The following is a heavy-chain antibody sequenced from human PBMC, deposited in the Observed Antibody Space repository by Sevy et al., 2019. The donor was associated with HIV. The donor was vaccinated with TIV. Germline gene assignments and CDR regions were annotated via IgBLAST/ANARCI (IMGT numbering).Heavy chain of an antibody. J-gene: IGHJ4*02. Sequence: RGSLRLTCAASGFTFSSFGMHWVRRAPGKGLEWVAVLWYEGSTTYYADSVRGRFTISRDSSNNTLYLQMNSLRADDTAVYYCAATATHLDYWVQGTLVTVSS. CDR3: AATATHLDY. CDR1: GFTFSSFG. V-gene: IGHV3-33*01. CDR2: LWYEGSTT. D-gene: IGHD1-26*01.